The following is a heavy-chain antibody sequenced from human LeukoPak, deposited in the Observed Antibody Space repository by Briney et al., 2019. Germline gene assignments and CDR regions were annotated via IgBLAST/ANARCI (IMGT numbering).Heavy chain of an antibody. CDR1: GGSISSYY. Sequence: SETLSLTCTVSGGSISSYYWSWIRQPPGKGLEWIGYIYYSGSTNYNPSLKSRVTISVDASKNQFALKLSSVTAADTAVYYCARQGVATLNYFDYWGQGTLVTVSS. J-gene: IGHJ4*02. V-gene: IGHV4-59*08. CDR2: IYYSGST. CDR3: ARQGVATLNYFDY. D-gene: IGHD5-12*01.